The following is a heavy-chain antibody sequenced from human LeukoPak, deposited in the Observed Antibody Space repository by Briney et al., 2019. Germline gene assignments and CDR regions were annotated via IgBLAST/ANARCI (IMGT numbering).Heavy chain of an antibody. CDR2: IYYSGST. CDR3: ARIRRSRFGELFNGFDI. CDR1: GGSISSYY. D-gene: IGHD3-10*01. J-gene: IGHJ3*02. Sequence: SETLSLTCTVSGGSISSYYWSWIRQPPGKGLEWIGYIYYSGSTNYNPSLKSRVTISIDTSKNQFSLKLRSVSAAATAVYYCARIRRSRFGELFNGFDIWGQGTKVTVSS. V-gene: IGHV4-59*01.